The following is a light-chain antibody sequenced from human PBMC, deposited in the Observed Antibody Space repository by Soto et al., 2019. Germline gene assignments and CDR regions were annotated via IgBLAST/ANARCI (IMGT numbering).Light chain of an antibody. CDR2: QDS. Sequence: SYELTQPPSVSVSPGQTASITCSGHKLGDKYACWYQQKPGQSPVRVIYQDSKRPSGIPERFSGSNSGNTATLTISGTQAMDEADYYCQAWDSSTDVVFGGGTKLTVL. V-gene: IGLV3-1*01. CDR3: QAWDSSTDVV. CDR1: KLGDKY. J-gene: IGLJ2*01.